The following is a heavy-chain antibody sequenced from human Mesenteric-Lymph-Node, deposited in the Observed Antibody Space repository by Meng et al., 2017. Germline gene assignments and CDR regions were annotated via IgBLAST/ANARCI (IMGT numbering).Heavy chain of an antibody. J-gene: IGHJ5*01. CDR1: GFTFSSYA. V-gene: IGHV3-30*04. D-gene: IGHD3-10*01. Sequence: GESLKISCAASGFTFSSYAMHWVRQAPGKGLEWVAVISYDGSNKYYADSVKGRFTISRDNSKNTLYLQMSSLRVDDTAVYYCVNRAWLESWGQGTLVTVSS. CDR3: VNRAWLES. CDR2: ISYDGSNK.